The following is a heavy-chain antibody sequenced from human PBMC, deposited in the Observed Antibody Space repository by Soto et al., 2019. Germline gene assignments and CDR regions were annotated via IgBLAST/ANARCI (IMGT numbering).Heavy chain of an antibody. CDR1: GGSISSSDYY. CDR2: IYYSGST. CDR3: ARDLTYYYGSGSPVDAFDI. Sequence: PSETLSLTCTVSGGSISSSDYYWSWIRQPPGKGLEWIGYIYYSGSTYYNPSLKSRVTISVDTSKNQFSLKLSSVTAADTAVYYCARDLTYYYGSGSPVDAFDIWGQGTMVTVSS. V-gene: IGHV4-30-4*01. J-gene: IGHJ3*02. D-gene: IGHD3-10*01.